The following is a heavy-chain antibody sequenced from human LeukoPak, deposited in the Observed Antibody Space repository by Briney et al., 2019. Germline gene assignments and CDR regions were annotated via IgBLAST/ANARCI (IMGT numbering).Heavy chain of an antibody. V-gene: IGHV4-59*08. CDR2: ISYSGST. J-gene: IGHJ4*02. Sequence: SETLSLTCTVSGASISSYYWSWIRQPPGKGLERIGYISYSGSTNYNPSLKSRVTISADTSKNQVSLTLSSVTAADTAVYYCARHPELYFFDYWGQGTLVTVSS. CDR1: GASISSYY. D-gene: IGHD3-10*01. CDR3: ARHPELYFFDY.